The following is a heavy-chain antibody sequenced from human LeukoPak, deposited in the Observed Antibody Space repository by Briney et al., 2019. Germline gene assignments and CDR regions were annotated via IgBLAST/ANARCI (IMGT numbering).Heavy chain of an antibody. Sequence: ASVKVSCKASGYTFTGYYMHWVRQAPGQGLEWMGWINPNSGGTNYAQKFQGRVTMTRDTSISTAYMELSRLRSDDTAVYYCARAPNPLYYYDSSGYAWWGQGTLVTVSS. V-gene: IGHV1-2*02. CDR3: ARAPNPLYYYDSSGYAW. D-gene: IGHD3-22*01. J-gene: IGHJ4*02. CDR1: GYTFTGYY. CDR2: INPNSGGT.